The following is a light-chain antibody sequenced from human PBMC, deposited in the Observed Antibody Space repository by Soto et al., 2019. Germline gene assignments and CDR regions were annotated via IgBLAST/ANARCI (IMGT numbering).Light chain of an antibody. CDR1: SSDVGGYNY. Sequence: QSALTQPASVSGSPGQSITISCTGTSSDVGGYNYVSCFQQHPGKAPKLKIYEVSNRPSGVSNRFSGSKSGYTASLTISGLQAEDEADYYCTSFTSSSTWVFGGGTKVTVL. CDR2: EVS. J-gene: IGLJ3*02. V-gene: IGLV2-14*03. CDR3: TSFTSSSTWV.